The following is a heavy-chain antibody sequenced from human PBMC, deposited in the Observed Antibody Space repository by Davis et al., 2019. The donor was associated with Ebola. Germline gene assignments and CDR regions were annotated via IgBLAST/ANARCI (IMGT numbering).Heavy chain of an antibody. CDR2: ISSRSRTI. J-gene: IGHJ6*02. CDR1: GGTFTNYA. D-gene: IGHD1-1*01. V-gene: IGHV3-48*02. CDR3: ASQLVITAYYFYGMAV. Sequence: AASVKVSCKTSGGTFTNYAVNWVRQAPGKGLEWVSFISSRSRTIYYADSVKGRLTISRDNDKNSLYLQMNSLRDEDTAVYYCASQLVITAYYFYGMAVWGQGTTVTVSS.